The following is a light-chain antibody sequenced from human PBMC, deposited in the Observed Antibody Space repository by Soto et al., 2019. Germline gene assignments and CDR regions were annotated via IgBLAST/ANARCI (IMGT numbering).Light chain of an antibody. CDR2: SAS. V-gene: IGKV1-12*01. CDR1: QDIITW. Sequence: DIQMTQSPSYVSASEGDRVTITCRASQDIITWLAWFQQKPGKAPRLLIYSASTLQRGVPSRFSGSGSGTEFTLTISRLQPEEVATYFFQQSDSFPFTFGPVPKVDV. J-gene: IGKJ3*01. CDR3: QQSDSFPFT.